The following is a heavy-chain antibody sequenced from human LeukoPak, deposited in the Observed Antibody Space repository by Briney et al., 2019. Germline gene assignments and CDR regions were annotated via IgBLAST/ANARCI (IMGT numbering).Heavy chain of an antibody. J-gene: IGHJ3*02. D-gene: IGHD3-22*01. Sequence: GSLRLSCAASGFTFSSYSMNWVRQAPGKGLEWVSSISSSSSYIYYADSAKGRFTISRDNAKNSLYLQMNSLRAEDTAVYYCARDETSSGYYSPFDAFDIWGQGTMVTVSS. V-gene: IGHV3-21*01. CDR1: GFTFSSYS. CDR2: ISSSSSYI. CDR3: ARDETSSGYYSPFDAFDI.